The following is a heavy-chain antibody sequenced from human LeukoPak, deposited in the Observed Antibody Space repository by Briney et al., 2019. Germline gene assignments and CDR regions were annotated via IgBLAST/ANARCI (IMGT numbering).Heavy chain of an antibody. V-gene: IGHV1-18*01. Sequence: ASVKVSCKASGYTFTSYGISWVRQAPGQGLEWMGWISAYNGNTNYAQKLQGRVTMTTDTSTSTAYMELRSLRSDDTAVYYCARDKSHYDFWSGYFDYWGQGTLVTISS. J-gene: IGHJ4*02. CDR1: GYTFTSYG. D-gene: IGHD3-3*01. CDR2: ISAYNGNT. CDR3: ARDKSHYDFWSGYFDY.